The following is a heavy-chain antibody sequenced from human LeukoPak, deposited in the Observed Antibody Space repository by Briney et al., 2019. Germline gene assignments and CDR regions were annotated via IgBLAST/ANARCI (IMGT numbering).Heavy chain of an antibody. J-gene: IGHJ4*02. CDR2: ISNSDGST. CDR1: GFTFSSYE. CDR3: AKATGYLL. V-gene: IGHV3-23*01. Sequence: GGSLRLSCAASGFTFSSYEMNWGRQAPGKGLEWVSTISNSDGSTYYADSVKGRFSISRDNSENTLYLQMNSLRAEDTAVYYCAKATGYLLWGQGTLVTVSS. D-gene: IGHD1-14*01.